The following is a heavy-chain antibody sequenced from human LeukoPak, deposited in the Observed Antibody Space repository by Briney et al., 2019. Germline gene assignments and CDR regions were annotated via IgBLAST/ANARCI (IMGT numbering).Heavy chain of an antibody. V-gene: IGHV3-9*03. J-gene: IGHJ3*02. D-gene: IGHD1-1*01. CDR1: GFTFDDYA. CDR2: ISWNSGSI. CDR3: AKAFGETGTSAFDI. Sequence: PGRSLRLSCAASGFTFDDYAMHWVRQAPGKGLEWVSGISWNSGSIGYADSVKGRFTISRDNAKNSLYLQMNSLRAEDMALYYCAKAFGETGTSAFDIWGQGTMVTVSS.